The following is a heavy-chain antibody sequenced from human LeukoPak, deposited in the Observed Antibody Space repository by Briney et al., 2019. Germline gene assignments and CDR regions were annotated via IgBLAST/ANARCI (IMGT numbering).Heavy chain of an antibody. CDR2: ISGSGGST. Sequence: GGSLRLSCASSGFTFSSNAMSRVRQAPGKGLEWVSVISGSGGSTYYADSVKGRFTISRDNSKNTLYLQMNSRRAEDTAVDYCARRRGANHHAFDIWGQGTLVTVSS. CDR3: ARRRGANHHAFDI. D-gene: IGHD3-16*01. CDR1: GFTFSSNA. V-gene: IGHV3-23*01. J-gene: IGHJ4*02.